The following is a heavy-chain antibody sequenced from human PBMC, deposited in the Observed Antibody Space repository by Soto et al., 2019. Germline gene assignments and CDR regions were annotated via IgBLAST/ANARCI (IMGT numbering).Heavy chain of an antibody. V-gene: IGHV3-30*18. CDR1: GFTFSSYG. CDR3: AKDYYYGSGSYMVYYYYYMDV. Sequence: GSLRLSCAASGFTFSSYGMHWVRQAPGKGLERVAVISYDGSNKYYADSVKGRFTISRDNSKNTLYLQMNSLRAEDTAVYYCAKDYYYGSGSYMVYYYYYMDVWGKGTTVTVSS. J-gene: IGHJ6*03. CDR2: ISYDGSNK. D-gene: IGHD3-10*01.